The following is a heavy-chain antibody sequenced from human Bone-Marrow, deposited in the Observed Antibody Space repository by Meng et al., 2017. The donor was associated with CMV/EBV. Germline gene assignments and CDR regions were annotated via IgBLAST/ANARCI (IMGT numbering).Heavy chain of an antibody. CDR3: ARDVSSVTWFDP. CDR1: GGTISSYY. Sequence: QVQLEESGPGLVKPSETLSLTCTVSGGTISSYYWSWIRQPAGKGLEWIGRIYTSGSTNYNPSLKRRVTLSVDTSKNHFSLKLSSVTAADTAVYYCARDVSSVTWFDPWGQGTLVTVSS. CDR2: IYTSGST. V-gene: IGHV4-4*07. D-gene: IGHD4-11*01. J-gene: IGHJ5*02.